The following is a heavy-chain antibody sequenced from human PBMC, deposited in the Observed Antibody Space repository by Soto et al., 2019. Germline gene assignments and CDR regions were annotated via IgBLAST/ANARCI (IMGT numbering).Heavy chain of an antibody. D-gene: IGHD3-22*01. CDR2: VSTNDDRT. V-gene: IGHV1-18*01. Sequence: QVQLVQSGPEVKMPGASVKVSCKTSGYTFTAYGLAWLRQAPGQRPEWMGWVSTNDDRTNYAQKFQGRVTMTTDGSTTTTYMELRSLRADDTAVYYCTRELNTESSAYYSFAYWGQGTLVTVSS. CDR3: TRELNTESSAYYSFAY. J-gene: IGHJ4*02. CDR1: GYTFTAYG.